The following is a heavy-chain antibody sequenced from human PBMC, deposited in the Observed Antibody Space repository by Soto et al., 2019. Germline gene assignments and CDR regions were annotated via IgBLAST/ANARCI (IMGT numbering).Heavy chain of an antibody. CDR3: ARRIAAPGTSNYYGLDV. J-gene: IGHJ6*02. CDR2: ISHTGSI. D-gene: IGHD6-13*01. V-gene: IGHV4-59*01. CDR1: GGSISSYY. Sequence: QVQLQESGPGLVKTSETLSLTCTVSGGSISSYYWSWIRQPPGKGLEWIGYISHTGSINYSPSLKTRVSISADTSKNQFSLKLSSVTAADTAVYYCARRIAAPGTSNYYGLDVWGQGTTVSVSS.